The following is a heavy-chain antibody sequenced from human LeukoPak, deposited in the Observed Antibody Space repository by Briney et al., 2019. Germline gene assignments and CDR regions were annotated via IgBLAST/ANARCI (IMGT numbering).Heavy chain of an antibody. V-gene: IGHV4-59*01. CDR2: IYYSGSN. Sequence: SETLSLTRPVCGGSLSSYYWSWIRPPPGKGLEWMGYIYYSGSNNYNPSLKSRVTISVDTSQNQFSLKLSSVTAADTAVYYCARDFGFGSAWGEGALVTVSS. CDR1: GGSLSSYY. CDR3: ARDFGFGSA. J-gene: IGHJ5*02. D-gene: IGHD6-19*01.